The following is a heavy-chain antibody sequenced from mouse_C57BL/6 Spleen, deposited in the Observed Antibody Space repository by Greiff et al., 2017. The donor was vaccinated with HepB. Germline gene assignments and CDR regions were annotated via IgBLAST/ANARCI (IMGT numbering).Heavy chain of an antibody. CDR2: ISSGSSTI. D-gene: IGHD2-1*01. Sequence: EVQLVESGGGLVKPGGSLKLSCAASGFTFSDYGMHWVRQAPEKGLEWVAYISSGSSTIYYADTVKGRFTISRDNAKNTLFLQMTSLRSEDTAMYYCARYYYGNYVGAMDYWGQGTSVTVSS. CDR3: ARYYYGNYVGAMDY. V-gene: IGHV5-17*01. J-gene: IGHJ4*01. CDR1: GFTFSDYG.